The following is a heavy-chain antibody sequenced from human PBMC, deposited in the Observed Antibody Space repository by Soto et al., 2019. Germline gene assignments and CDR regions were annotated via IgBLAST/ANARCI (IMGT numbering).Heavy chain of an antibody. CDR2: IYYSGSS. CDR1: GGSFSTYY. D-gene: IGHD2-15*01. J-gene: IGHJ4*02. Sequence: QVQLQESGPGLVKPSETLSLTCTVSGGSFSTYYCSWIRQAPGKGLEWIGYIYYSGSSNYNPSLKSRVTMSVETSKNQFSLKLSSVTAADTAVYYCARDQGGPFDYWGQGTLVTVAS. CDR3: ARDQGGPFDY. V-gene: IGHV4-59*01.